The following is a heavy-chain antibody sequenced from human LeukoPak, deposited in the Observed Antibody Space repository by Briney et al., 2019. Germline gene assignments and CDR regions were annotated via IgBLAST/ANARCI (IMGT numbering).Heavy chain of an antibody. D-gene: IGHD1-1*01. J-gene: IGHJ4*02. CDR1: GYVFSEYY. CDR3: ATWNGAGGFFEH. V-gene: IGHV1-69-2*01. CDR2: VDPDDNET. Sequence: LGASVKVSCKASGYVFSEYYLYWLQQAPGKGLEWMGRVDPDDNETSYAENFQGRVTVTADTSTDTAYMELTSLRSDDTAIYYCATWNGAGGFFEHWGQGTLVIVSS.